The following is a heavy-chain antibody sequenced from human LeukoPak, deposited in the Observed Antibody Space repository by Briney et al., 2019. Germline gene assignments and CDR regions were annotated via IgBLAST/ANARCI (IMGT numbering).Heavy chain of an antibody. CDR1: GFTFSSYG. CDR3: AKVGVMDPETKNFDY. D-gene: IGHD3-16*01. CDR2: IRYDGSNK. J-gene: IGHJ4*02. V-gene: IGHV3-30*02. Sequence: GGSLRLSCAASGFTFSSYGMHWVRQAPGKGLEWVAFIRYDGSNKYYADSVKGRFTISRDNSKNTLYLQMNSLRAEDTAVYYCAKVGVMDPETKNFDYWGQGTLVTVSS.